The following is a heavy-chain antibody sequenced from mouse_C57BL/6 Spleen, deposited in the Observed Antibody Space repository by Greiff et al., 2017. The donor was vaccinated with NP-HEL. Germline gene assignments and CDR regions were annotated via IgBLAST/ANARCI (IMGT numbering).Heavy chain of an antibody. D-gene: IGHD3-2*02. Sequence: QVQLQQSGPELVKPGASVKISCKASGYAFSSSWMNWVKQRPGKGLEWIGRIYPGDGDTNYNGKFKGKATLTADKSSSTAYMQLSSLTSEDSAVYFCARELRLGPDYWGQGTTLTVSS. CDR3: ARELRLGPDY. J-gene: IGHJ2*01. CDR2: IYPGDGDT. V-gene: IGHV1-82*01. CDR1: GYAFSSSW.